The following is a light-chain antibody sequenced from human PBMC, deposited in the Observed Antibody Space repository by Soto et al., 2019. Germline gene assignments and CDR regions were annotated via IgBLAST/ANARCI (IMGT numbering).Light chain of an antibody. CDR1: SSDVGGYTY. CDR3: SSHTSSSNYV. J-gene: IGLJ1*01. Sequence: GRTQPASVSGSAGRSITISCTGTSSDVGGYTYVSWYQHHPGKAPKLMIYEVSNRPSGVSNRFSGSKSGNTASLTISGLQAEEEADYYCSSHTSSSNYVFGTGTKVTVL. CDR2: EVS. V-gene: IGLV2-14*01.